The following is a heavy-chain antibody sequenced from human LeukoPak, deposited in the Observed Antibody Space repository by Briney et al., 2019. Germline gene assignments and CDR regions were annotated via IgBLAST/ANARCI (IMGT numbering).Heavy chain of an antibody. J-gene: IGHJ4*02. D-gene: IGHD4-17*01. CDR1: GYTFTGYY. CDR2: INPNSGVT. Sequence: ASVKVSCKAPGYTFTGYYMHWVRQAPGQGLEWMGWINPNSGVTNYAQKFQGRVTMTRDTSISTAYMELSRLRSEDTAVYYCARAFSGDYDTIDYWGQGTLVTVSS. CDR3: ARAFSGDYDTIDY. V-gene: IGHV1-2*02.